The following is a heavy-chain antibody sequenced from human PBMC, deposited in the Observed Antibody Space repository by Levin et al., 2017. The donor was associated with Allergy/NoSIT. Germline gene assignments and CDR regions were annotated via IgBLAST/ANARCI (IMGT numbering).Heavy chain of an antibody. CDR1: GFTFNTYG. V-gene: IGHV3-23*01. CDR2: FSRRGTT. J-gene: IGHJ4*02. D-gene: IGHD6-19*01. CDR3: AREMAGTSGWYTIDY. Sequence: GGSLRLSCAASGFTFNTYGISWVRQAPGKGLEWVSAFSRRGTTHYAGSVRGRFTISRDNSKNTIHLQMDSLGGEDTAVYYCAREMAGTSGWYTIDYWGQGTLVTVSS.